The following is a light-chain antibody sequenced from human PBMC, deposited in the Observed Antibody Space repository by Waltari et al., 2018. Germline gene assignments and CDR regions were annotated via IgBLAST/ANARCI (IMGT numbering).Light chain of an antibody. J-gene: IGLJ2*01. CDR1: SGHSSYT. V-gene: IGLV4-69*01. CDR3: QTWGTGIQVV. Sequence: QLVLTQSPSASASLGASVKLTCTLSSGHSSYTIAWHQQQPEKGPRYLMKVNSDGSHSKGDGIPERFSGSSSGAERYLTISRLQSEDEADYDWQTWGTGIQVVFGGGTKLTVL. CDR2: VNSDGSH.